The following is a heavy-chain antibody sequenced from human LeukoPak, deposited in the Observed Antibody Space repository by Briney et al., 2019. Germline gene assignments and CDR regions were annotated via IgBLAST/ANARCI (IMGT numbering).Heavy chain of an antibody. CDR3: ARDPRGTIAARPNKYDY. V-gene: IGHV4-34*01. D-gene: IGHD6-6*01. Sequence: SETLSLTCAVYGGSFSGYYWSWIRQPPGKGLEWIGEINHSGSTYYNPSLKSRVTISVDTSKNQFSLKLSSVTAADTAVYYCARDPRGTIAARPNKYDYWGQGTLVTVSS. CDR1: GGSFSGYY. J-gene: IGHJ4*02. CDR2: INHSGST.